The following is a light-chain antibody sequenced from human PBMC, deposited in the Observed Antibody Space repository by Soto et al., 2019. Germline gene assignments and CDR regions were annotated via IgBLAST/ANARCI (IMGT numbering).Light chain of an antibody. V-gene: IGKV3-15*01. J-gene: IGKJ4*01. CDR2: GVS. Sequence: EIVMTQSPGTLSVSPGESATLSCRASQSVSSNLAWYQQKPGQAPRLLMYGVSTRATGIPARFSGSGSGTEFTLTISSLQSEDSAVYYCQQHNNWPLTFGGGTKVELK. CDR1: QSVSSN. CDR3: QQHNNWPLT.